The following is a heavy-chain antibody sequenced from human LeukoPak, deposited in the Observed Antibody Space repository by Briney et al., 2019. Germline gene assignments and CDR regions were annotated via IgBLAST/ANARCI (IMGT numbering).Heavy chain of an antibody. V-gene: IGHV3-30*18. CDR1: GFTFSTYG. D-gene: IGHD3-10*01. J-gene: IGHJ5*02. Sequence: GRSLRLSCAASGFTFSTYGIHWVRQAPGKGLEWVAVISYDGTNKYYGDSVRGRFTISREDSKNTLYLQMNSLRAEDTAVYYCAKDAGVPPGSGQLYNWPAPGGQETLVTVPS. CDR2: ISYDGTNK. CDR3: AKDAGVPPGSGQLYNWPAP.